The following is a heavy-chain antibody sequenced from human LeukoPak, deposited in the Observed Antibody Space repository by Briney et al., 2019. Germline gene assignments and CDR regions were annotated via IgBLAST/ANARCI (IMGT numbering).Heavy chain of an antibody. J-gene: IGHJ3*02. CDR2: ISAYNGNT. Sequence: GASVKVSCKASGYTFTSYGISWVRQAPGQGLEWMGWISAYNGNTNYAQKLQGRVAMTTDTSTSTAYMELRSLRSDDTAVYYCARDQTVSSWYLDAFDIWGQGTMVTVSS. CDR1: GYTFTSYG. D-gene: IGHD6-13*01. CDR3: ARDQTVSSWYLDAFDI. V-gene: IGHV1-18*01.